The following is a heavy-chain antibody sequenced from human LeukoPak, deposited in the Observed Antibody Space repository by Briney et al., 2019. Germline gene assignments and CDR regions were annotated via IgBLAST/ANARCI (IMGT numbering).Heavy chain of an antibody. D-gene: IGHD3-22*01. CDR2: ISGSGGST. V-gene: IGHV3-23*01. Sequence: PGGSLRLSCAASGFTFSSYAMSWVRQAPGKGLEWVSAISGSGGSTYYADSVKGRFTISRDNSKNTLYLQMNSLRAEDTAVYYRAKASVGLVVITSYFDYWGQGTLVTVSS. J-gene: IGHJ4*02. CDR1: GFTFSSYA. CDR3: AKASVGLVVITSYFDY.